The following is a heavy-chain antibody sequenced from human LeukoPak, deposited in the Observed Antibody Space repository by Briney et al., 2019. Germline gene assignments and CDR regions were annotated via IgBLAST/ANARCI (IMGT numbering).Heavy chain of an antibody. Sequence: GGSLRLSCAASGFTFSSSAMSWVRQAPGKGLEWVSAISNNGGYTYYADSVQGRFTISRDNSKSTLCLQMNSLRAEDTAVYFCAKQLGYCSDGSCYFPYWGQGTLVTVSS. CDR1: GFTFSSSA. V-gene: IGHV3-23*01. D-gene: IGHD2-15*01. CDR2: ISNNGGYT. CDR3: AKQLGYCSDGSCYFPY. J-gene: IGHJ4*02.